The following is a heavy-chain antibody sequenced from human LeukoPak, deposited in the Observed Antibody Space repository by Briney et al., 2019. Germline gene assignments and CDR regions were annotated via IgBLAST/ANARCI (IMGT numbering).Heavy chain of an antibody. D-gene: IGHD6-19*01. Sequence: EXLSLTCTVSGGSISSSSYYWGWIRQPPGKGLEWIGSIYYSGSTYDNPSRKSRVTISVDTSKNQFSLKLSSVTAADTAVYYCARLREYSSGWYEEWEFDYWGQGTLVTVSS. CDR1: GGSISSSSYY. J-gene: IGHJ4*02. V-gene: IGHV4-39*01. CDR3: ARLREYSSGWYEEWEFDY. CDR2: IYYSGST.